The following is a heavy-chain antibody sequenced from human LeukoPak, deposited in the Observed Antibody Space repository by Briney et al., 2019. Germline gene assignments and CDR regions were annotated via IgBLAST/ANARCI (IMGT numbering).Heavy chain of an antibody. CDR2: IYSGGST. V-gene: IGHV3-66*01. Sequence: HPGGSLRLSCAASGFTVSSNYMTWVRQAPGKGLEWVSVIYSGGSTYYTDSVKGRFTISRDNSKNTLYLQMNSLRVEDTAMYYCARSWYFDLWGRGTLVTVSS. CDR3: ARSWYFDL. J-gene: IGHJ2*01. CDR1: GFTVSSNY.